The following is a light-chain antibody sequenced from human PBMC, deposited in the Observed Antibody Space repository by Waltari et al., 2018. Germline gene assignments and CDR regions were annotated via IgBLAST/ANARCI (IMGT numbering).Light chain of an antibody. V-gene: IGKV3-20*01. CDR1: QSVSSSY. CDR2: GAS. Sequence: EIVLTQSPGTLSLSPGERATLYCRASQSVSSSYLAWYQQKPGQAPRLLIYGASSRATGIPGRFSGSGSGTDFTLTISRLEPEDFAVYYCQQYGSSPLTFGGGTKVEIK. J-gene: IGKJ4*01. CDR3: QQYGSSPLT.